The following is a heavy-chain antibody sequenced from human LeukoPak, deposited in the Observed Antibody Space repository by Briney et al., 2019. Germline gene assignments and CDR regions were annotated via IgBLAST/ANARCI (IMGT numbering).Heavy chain of an antibody. J-gene: IGHJ6*02. D-gene: IGHD6-13*01. CDR3: ARDQSSSWSGYYYGMDV. CDR2: IKQDGSEK. Sequence: GGSLRLSCAASGFTFSSYWMSWVRQAPGKGLGWVANIKQDGSEKYYVDSVKGRFTISRDNAKNSLYLQMNSLRAEDTAVYYCARDQSSSWSGYYYGMDVWGQGTTVTVSS. CDR1: GFTFSSYW. V-gene: IGHV3-7*01.